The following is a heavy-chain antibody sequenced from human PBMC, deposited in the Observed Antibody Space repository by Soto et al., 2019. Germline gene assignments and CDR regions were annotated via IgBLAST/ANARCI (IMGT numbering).Heavy chain of an antibody. CDR3: ASTNYYDSSGYYYVVFDI. CDR1: GSTFSSYA. V-gene: IGHV1-69*13. CDR2: IIPIFGTA. J-gene: IGHJ3*02. D-gene: IGHD3-22*01. Sequence: AVKPSSKASGSTFSSYAISWGRQAPGQGIEWMGGIIPIFGTANYAQKFQGRVTITADESTSTAYMELSSLRSEDTAVYYCASTNYYDSSGYYYVVFDIWGQGSMV.